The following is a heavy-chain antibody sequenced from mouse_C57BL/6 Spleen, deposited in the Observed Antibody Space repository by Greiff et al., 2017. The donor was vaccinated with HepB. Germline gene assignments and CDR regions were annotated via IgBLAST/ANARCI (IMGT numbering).Heavy chain of an antibody. J-gene: IGHJ2*01. CDR2: IDPSDSYT. V-gene: IGHV1-69*01. Sequence: VQLQQPGAELVMPGASVKLSCKASGYTFTSYWMHWVKQRPGQGLEWIGEIDPSDSYTNYNQKFKGKSTLTVDKSSSTAYMQLSSLTSEDSAVYYCARRITTVVFDYWGQGTTLTVSS. D-gene: IGHD1-1*01. CDR3: ARRITTVVFDY. CDR1: GYTFTSYW.